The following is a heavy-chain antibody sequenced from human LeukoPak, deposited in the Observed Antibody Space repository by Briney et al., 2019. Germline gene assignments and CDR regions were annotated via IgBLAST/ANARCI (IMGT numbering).Heavy chain of an antibody. CDR3: EGWFYDFWSGPTDY. Sequence: SETLSLTCTVSGGSISSGRFYWSWIRQPAGKGLEWIGRIHTSGSTNYNPSLKSRVTISVDTSKNQFSLKLSSVTAADTAVYYCEGWFYDFWSGPTDYWGQGTLVTVSS. J-gene: IGHJ4*02. V-gene: IGHV4-61*02. CDR2: IHTSGST. D-gene: IGHD3-3*01. CDR1: GGSISSGRFY.